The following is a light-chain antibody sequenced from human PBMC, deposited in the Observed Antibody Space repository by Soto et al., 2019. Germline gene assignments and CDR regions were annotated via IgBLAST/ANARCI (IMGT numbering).Light chain of an antibody. CDR3: TSYSSSSTFYV. V-gene: IGLV2-14*01. J-gene: IGLJ1*01. CDR1: SSDIGGYYY. Sequence: QSALTQPASVSGSPGQSITISCTGTSSDIGGYYYVSWYQHHPGKTPKLIIYQVTNRPSGVSHRFSGSKSGNTASLTISGLQAEDEADYYCTSYSSSSTFYVFGTGTKVTAL. CDR2: QVT.